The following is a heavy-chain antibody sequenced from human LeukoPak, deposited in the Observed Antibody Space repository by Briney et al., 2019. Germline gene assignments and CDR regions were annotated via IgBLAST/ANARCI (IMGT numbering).Heavy chain of an antibody. CDR1: GFNISNY. J-gene: IGHJ3*02. V-gene: IGHV3-53*01. Sequence: PGGSLRLSCVASGFNISNYMTWVRQAPGKGLGWVSLMYSGGGTQYADSVRGRFTISRDSSQNTLFLQMNRLRAEDTAMYYCARGTWGAFDIWGQGTVVTVSS. D-gene: IGHD7-27*01. CDR3: ARGTWGAFDI. CDR2: MYSGGGT.